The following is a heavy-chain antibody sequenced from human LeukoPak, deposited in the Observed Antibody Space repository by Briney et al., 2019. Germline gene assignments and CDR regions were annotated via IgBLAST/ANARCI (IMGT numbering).Heavy chain of an antibody. CDR2: INWNGGST. D-gene: IGHD3-10*02. V-gene: IGHV3-20*04. Sequence: GGSLRLSCAASGFTFDNYGMSWVRQAPGKGLEWVSCINWNGGSTGYVDSVKGRFTISRDNAKNSLYLQMNSLRAEDTSVYYCAELGITMIGGVWGKGTTVTISS. CDR3: AELGITMIGGV. J-gene: IGHJ6*04. CDR1: GFTFDNYG.